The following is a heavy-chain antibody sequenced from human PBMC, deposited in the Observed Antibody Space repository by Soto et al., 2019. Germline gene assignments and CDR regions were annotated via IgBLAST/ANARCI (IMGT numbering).Heavy chain of an antibody. V-gene: IGHV4-39*01. Sequence: SETLSLTCSVLGGSISSSSYYWGWIRQPPGKGLEWIGSIYYSGSTYYNPSLKSRVTISVDTSKNQFSLKLSSVTAADTAVYYCARAGLNDYGDYGAFDIWGQGTMVTVSS. CDR1: GGSISSSSYY. D-gene: IGHD4-17*01. J-gene: IGHJ3*02. CDR2: IYYSGST. CDR3: ARAGLNDYGDYGAFDI.